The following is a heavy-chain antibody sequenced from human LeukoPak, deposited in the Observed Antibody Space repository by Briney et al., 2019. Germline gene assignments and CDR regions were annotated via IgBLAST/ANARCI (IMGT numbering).Heavy chain of an antibody. CDR2: ISAYNGNT. CDR1: DYTFTSYG. Sequence: ASVKVSCKASDYTFTSYGISWVRQAPGQGLEWMGWISAYNGNTNYAQKLQGRVTMTTDTSTSTAYMELRSLRSDDTAVYYCARTPREWWELPNPYFDYWGQGTLVTVSS. V-gene: IGHV1-18*01. CDR3: ARTPREWWELPNPYFDY. D-gene: IGHD1-26*01. J-gene: IGHJ4*02.